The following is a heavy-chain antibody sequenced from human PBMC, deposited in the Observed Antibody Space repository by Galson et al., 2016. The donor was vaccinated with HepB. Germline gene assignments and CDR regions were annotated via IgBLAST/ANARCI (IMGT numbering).Heavy chain of an antibody. CDR1: GYTFSSYY. J-gene: IGHJ6*02. V-gene: IGHV5-51*03. Sequence: QSGAEVKEPGESLKISCKGSGYTFSSYYIAWVRQMSGKGLEWMGVIHPGASETRYSPSFQGRVSISADKSITTAYLQWNSLKASDTAVYYCARRRDILTGPRYYYVMDVWGQGTTVTVSS. CDR3: ARRRDILTGPRYYYVMDV. D-gene: IGHD3-9*01. CDR2: IHPGASET.